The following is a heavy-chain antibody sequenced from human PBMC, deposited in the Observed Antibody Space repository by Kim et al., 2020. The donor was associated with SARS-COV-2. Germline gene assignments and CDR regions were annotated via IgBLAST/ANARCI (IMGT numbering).Heavy chain of an antibody. V-gene: IGHV1-2*05. J-gene: IGHJ4*02. CDR3: AREALLAPRLFDY. Sequence: AQKFQGRVPMTRDTSISTAYMELSRLRSDDTVVYYCAREALLAPRLFDYWGQGTLVTVSS. D-gene: IGHD3-16*01.